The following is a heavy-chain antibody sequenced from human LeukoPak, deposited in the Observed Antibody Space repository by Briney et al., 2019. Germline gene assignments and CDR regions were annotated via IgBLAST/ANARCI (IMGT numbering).Heavy chain of an antibody. D-gene: IGHD3-22*01. V-gene: IGHV5-51*01. J-gene: IGHJ4*02. CDR3: ARVNYYDSSGYYGDY. CDR1: GYTFHSYW. Sequence: GESLKISCKGSGYTFHSYWIAWVRQMPGKGLEWMGIIYPGDSDTRYSPSFQGQVTISADKSISTAYLQWSSLKASDTAMYYCARVNYYDSSGYYGDYWGQGTLVTVSS. CDR2: IYPGDSDT.